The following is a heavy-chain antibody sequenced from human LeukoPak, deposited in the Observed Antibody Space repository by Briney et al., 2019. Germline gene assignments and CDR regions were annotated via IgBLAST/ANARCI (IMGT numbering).Heavy chain of an antibody. CDR3: ARLARSGSYSDAFDI. D-gene: IGHD1-26*01. CDR1: GGSFSGYY. CDR2: INHSGST. V-gene: IGHV4-34*01. Sequence: SETLSLTCAVYGGSFSGYYWSWTRQPPGKGLEWIGEINHSGSTNYNPSLKSRVTISVDTSKNQFSLKLSSVTAADTAVYYCARLARSGSYSDAFDIWGQGTMVTVSS. J-gene: IGHJ3*02.